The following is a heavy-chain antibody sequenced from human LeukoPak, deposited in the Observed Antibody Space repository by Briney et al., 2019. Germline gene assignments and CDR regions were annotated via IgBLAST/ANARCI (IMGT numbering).Heavy chain of an antibody. CDR1: GFTFSDYY. D-gene: IGHD2-2*01. J-gene: IGHJ5*02. V-gene: IGHV3-11*04. CDR2: ISSSGSTI. Sequence: GGSLRLSCAASGFTFSDYYMSWIRQAPGKGLEWVSYISSSGSTIYYADSVKGRFTISRDNAKNSLYLQMNSLRAEDTAVYYCATDVRVNCSSTSCYYIFDPWGQGTLVTVSS. CDR3: ATDVRVNCSSTSCYYIFDP.